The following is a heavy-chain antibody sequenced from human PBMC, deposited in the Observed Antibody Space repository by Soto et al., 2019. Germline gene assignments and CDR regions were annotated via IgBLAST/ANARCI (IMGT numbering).Heavy chain of an antibody. Sequence: PSETLSLTCTVPGGSISSGGYYWSWIRQHPGKGLEWIGYIYYSGSTYYNPSLKSRVTISVDTSKNQFSLKLSSVTAADTAVYYCARLRGIDYYDSSGYPYGMDVWGQGTTVTVSS. D-gene: IGHD3-22*01. V-gene: IGHV4-31*03. CDR3: ARLRGIDYYDSSGYPYGMDV. CDR2: IYYSGST. J-gene: IGHJ6*02. CDR1: GGSISSGGYY.